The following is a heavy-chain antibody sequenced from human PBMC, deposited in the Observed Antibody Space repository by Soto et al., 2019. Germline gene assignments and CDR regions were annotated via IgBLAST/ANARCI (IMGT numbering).Heavy chain of an antibody. Sequence: QVQLQQWGAGLLKPSETLSLTCAVYGGSFSGYYWSWIRQPPGKGLEWIGEINHSGSTNYNPSLKSRVTIAVDTSKNQFSLKLGSVTAADTAGYYCARGLRPDYGDYVAGDYWGQGTLVTVSS. D-gene: IGHD4-17*01. CDR2: INHSGST. V-gene: IGHV4-34*01. CDR3: ARGLRPDYGDYVAGDY. CDR1: GGSFSGYY. J-gene: IGHJ4*02.